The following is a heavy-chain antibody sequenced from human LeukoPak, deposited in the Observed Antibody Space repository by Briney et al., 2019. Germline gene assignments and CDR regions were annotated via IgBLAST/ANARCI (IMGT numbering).Heavy chain of an antibody. D-gene: IGHD4-17*01. J-gene: IGHJ4*02. V-gene: IGHV3-7*01. CDR3: AREGEDYGDYGDFDY. CDR1: GFTFSSYW. Sequence: GGSLRLSCAASGFTFSSYWMSWVRQAPGKGLEWVANIKQDGSEKYYVDSVKGRFTISRDNAKNSPYLQMNSLRAEDTAVYYCAREGEDYGDYGDFDYWGQGTLVTVSS. CDR2: IKQDGSEK.